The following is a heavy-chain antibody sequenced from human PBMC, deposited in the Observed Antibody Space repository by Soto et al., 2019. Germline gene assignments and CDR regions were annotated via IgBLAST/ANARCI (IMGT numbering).Heavy chain of an antibody. V-gene: IGHV4-39*01. CDR2: IYYSGST. J-gene: IGHJ5*02. CDR1: GGSISSSSYY. D-gene: IGHD1-20*01. CDR3: ATLTGGEKNWFDP. Sequence: QLQLQESGPGLVKPSETLSLTCTVSGGSISSSSYYWGWIRQPPGKGLEWIGSIYYSGSTYYNPSLRSRVTISVDTSKNQCSLKLSSVTAADTAVYYCATLTGGEKNWFDPWGQVTLVTVSS.